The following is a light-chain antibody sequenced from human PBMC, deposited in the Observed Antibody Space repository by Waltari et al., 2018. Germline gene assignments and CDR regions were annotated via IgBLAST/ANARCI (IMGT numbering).Light chain of an antibody. CDR1: QSIGSY. CDR3: QQYTAYALT. V-gene: IGKV1-5*03. Sequence: DIQMTQSPSTLSASVGDRVTITCRASQSIGSYLAWYQQKPGKAPNLLIYKASSLQSGVPSRFRGSGSGTEFTLTISSLQPDDFATYYCQQYTAYALTFGGGTKVEIQ. J-gene: IGKJ4*01. CDR2: KAS.